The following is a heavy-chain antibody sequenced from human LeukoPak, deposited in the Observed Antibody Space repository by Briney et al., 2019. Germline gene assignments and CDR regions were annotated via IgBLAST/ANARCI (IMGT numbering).Heavy chain of an antibody. CDR2: INSDGSST. V-gene: IGHV3-74*01. CDR1: GFTFSSYW. D-gene: IGHD6-13*01. J-gene: IGHJ4*02. Sequence: GGSLRLSCAASGFTFSSYWMHWVRQAPGKGLVWVSRINSDGSSTSYADSVKGRFTISRDNAKNTLYLQMNSLRAEDTAVYYCARGVRQQLADYWGQGTLVTVSS. CDR3: ARGVRQQLADY.